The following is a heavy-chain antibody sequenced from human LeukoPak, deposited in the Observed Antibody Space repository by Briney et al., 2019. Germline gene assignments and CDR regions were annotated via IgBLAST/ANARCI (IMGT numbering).Heavy chain of an antibody. V-gene: IGHV1-69*04. CDR3: ARDPYYDILTGYDAFDI. CDR2: IIPILGIA. D-gene: IGHD3-9*01. Sequence: ASVKVSCKASGGTFSIYAISWVRQAPGQGLEWMGRIIPILGIANYAQKFQGRVTITADKSTSTAYMELSSLRSEDTAVYYCARDPYYDILTGYDAFDIWGQGTMVTVSS. CDR1: GGTFSIYA. J-gene: IGHJ3*02.